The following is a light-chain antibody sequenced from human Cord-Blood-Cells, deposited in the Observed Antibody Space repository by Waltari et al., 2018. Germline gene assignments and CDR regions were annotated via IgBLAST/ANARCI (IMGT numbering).Light chain of an antibody. V-gene: IGKV3-11*01. J-gene: IGKJ4*01. CDR2: DAS. CDR1: QSVSSY. CDR3: QQRSNWPPLT. Sequence: EIVLTQSPATLSLSPGERATLSCRASQSVSSYLAWYQQKPGQAPRLLIYDASNRATGIPARFNGSGSGTDFTLNISSLEPEDFAVYYCQQRSNWPPLTFGGGTKVEIK.